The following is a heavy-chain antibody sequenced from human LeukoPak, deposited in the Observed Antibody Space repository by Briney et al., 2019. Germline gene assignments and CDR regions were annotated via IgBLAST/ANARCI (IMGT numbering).Heavy chain of an antibody. J-gene: IGHJ6*03. CDR3: ARVQRKYQLPRLNDYDYMDV. D-gene: IGHD2-2*01. CDR2: IRSDGSDK. Sequence: PGGSLRLSCEVSGFIFRNYGMHWVRRTPGKGLEWVAFIRSDGSDKSYADSVKGRFTISRDNAKNSLYLQMNSLRAEDTAVYYCARVQRKYQLPRLNDYDYMDVWGKGTTVTISS. CDR1: GFIFRNYG. V-gene: IGHV3-30*02.